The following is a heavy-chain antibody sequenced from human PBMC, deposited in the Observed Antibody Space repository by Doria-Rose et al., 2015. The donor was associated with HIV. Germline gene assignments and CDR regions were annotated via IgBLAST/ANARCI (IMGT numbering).Heavy chain of an antibody. CDR1: GVSLSSPGMG. Sequence: SGPVLVKPTETLTLTCTVSGVSLSSPGMGVSWIRQPPGKALEWLANTFSDDERSYHTSLKSRLTISSGTSKSQVVLTMTDMDPVDTATYYCARIKSSRWYHKYYFDFWGQGTLVIVSA. D-gene: IGHD6-13*01. J-gene: IGHJ4*02. CDR2: TFSDDER. V-gene: IGHV2-26*01. CDR3: ARIKSSRWYHKYYFDF.